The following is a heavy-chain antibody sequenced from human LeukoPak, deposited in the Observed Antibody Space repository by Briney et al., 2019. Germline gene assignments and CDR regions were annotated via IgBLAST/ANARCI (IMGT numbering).Heavy chain of an antibody. J-gene: IGHJ4*02. D-gene: IGHD6-19*01. CDR1: GFTFDDYT. CDR2: ISWDGGST. Sequence: GGSLRLSCAASGFTFDDYTMHWVRQAPGKGLEWVSLISWDGGSTYYADSVKGRFTISRDNSKNTLYLQMNSLRAEDTAVYYCAKDLQVAVAGTIDYWGQGTLVTVSS. V-gene: IGHV3-43*01. CDR3: AKDLQVAVAGTIDY.